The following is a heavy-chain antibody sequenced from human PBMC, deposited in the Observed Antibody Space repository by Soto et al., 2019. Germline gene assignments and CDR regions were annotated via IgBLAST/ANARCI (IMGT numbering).Heavy chain of an antibody. CDR3: ARDLSDIVVVVAAMSFDY. CDR1: GYTFTSYY. D-gene: IGHD2-15*01. J-gene: IGHJ4*02. CDR2: INPSGGST. V-gene: IGHV1-46*01. Sequence: ASVKVSCKASGYTFTSYYMHWVRQAPGQGLEWMGIINPSGGSTSYAQKFQGRVTMTRDTSTSTVYMELSSLRSEDTAVYYCARDLSDIVVVVAAMSFDYWGQGTLVTVSS.